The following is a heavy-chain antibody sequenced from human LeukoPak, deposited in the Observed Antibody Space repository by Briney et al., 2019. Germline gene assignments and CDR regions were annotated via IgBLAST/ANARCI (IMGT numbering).Heavy chain of an antibody. J-gene: IGHJ2*01. V-gene: IGHV4-30-2*01. D-gene: IGHD6-19*01. CDR3: AKADISSGVDWYFDL. CDR2: IYHSGST. CDR1: GGSISSGGYY. Sequence: SETLSLTCTVSGGSISSGGYYWSWIRQPPGKGLEWIGYIYHSGSTYYNPSLKSRVTISVDRSKNQFSLKLSSVTAADTAVYYCAKADISSGVDWYFDLWGRGTLVTVSS.